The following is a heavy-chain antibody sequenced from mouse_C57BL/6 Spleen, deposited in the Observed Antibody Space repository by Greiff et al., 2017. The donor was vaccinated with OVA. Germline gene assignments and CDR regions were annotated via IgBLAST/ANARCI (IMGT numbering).Heavy chain of an antibody. CDR2: IYPRSGNT. J-gene: IGHJ3*01. CDR1: GYTFTSYG. D-gene: IGHD2-4*01. CDR3: ASIYYDYVFAY. Sequence: VQLQQSGAELARPGASVKLSCKASGYTFTSYGISWVKQRTGQGLEWIGEIYPRSGNTYYNEKFKGKATLTADKSSSTAYMELRSLTSEDSAVYFCASIYYDYVFAYWGQGTLVTVSA. V-gene: IGHV1-81*01.